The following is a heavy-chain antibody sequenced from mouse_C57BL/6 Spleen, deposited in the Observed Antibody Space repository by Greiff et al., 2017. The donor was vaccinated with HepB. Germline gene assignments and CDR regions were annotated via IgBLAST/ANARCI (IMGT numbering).Heavy chain of an antibody. J-gene: IGHJ3*01. CDR2: IHPNRGST. CDR1: GYTFTSYW. Sequence: QVQLQQPGAELVKPGASVKLSCKASGYTFTSYWMHWVKQRPGQGLEWIGMIHPNRGSTNYNEKFKSKATLTVDKSSSTAYMQLSSLTSEDSAVYYCARLGDGYPWFAYWGQGTLVTVSA. V-gene: IGHV1-64*01. CDR3: ARLGDGYPWFAY. D-gene: IGHD2-3*01.